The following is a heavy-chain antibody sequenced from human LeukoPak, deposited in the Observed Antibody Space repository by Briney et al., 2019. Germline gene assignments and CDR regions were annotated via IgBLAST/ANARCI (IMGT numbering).Heavy chain of an antibody. CDR3: ARENWSNDY. CDR2: ISQDGRTK. D-gene: IGHD1-1*01. CDR1: GFTFSGYE. Sequence: GGSLRLSCAASGFTFSGYEMSWVRQAPGKGLEWLANISQDGRTKYYADSVEGRFAISRDNAINSVFLQMNSVRAEDTAVYYCARENWSNDYWGQGTLVTVSS. V-gene: IGHV3-7*01. J-gene: IGHJ4*02.